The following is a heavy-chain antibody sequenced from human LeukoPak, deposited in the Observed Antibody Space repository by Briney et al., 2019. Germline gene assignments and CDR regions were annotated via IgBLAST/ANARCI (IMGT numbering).Heavy chain of an antibody. J-gene: IGHJ4*02. V-gene: IGHV3-9*01. CDR2: ISWTIDSK. CDR1: GFTFDDYA. D-gene: IGHD3-10*01. CDR3: AKDIYKGGVWDYGSTFDS. Sequence: GGSLRLSCAASGFTFDDYAMHWVRQAPGKGLEWVSGISWTIDSKGYADSVKGRFTISRDNAKNSLYLQMNSLRAEDTAFYYCAKDIYKGGVWDYGSTFDSWGQGTLVTVSS.